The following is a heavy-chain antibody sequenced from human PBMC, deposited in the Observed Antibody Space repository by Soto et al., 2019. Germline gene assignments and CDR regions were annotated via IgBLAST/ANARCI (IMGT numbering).Heavy chain of an antibody. CDR1: GFTFSTYA. J-gene: IGHJ4*02. CDR3: AKGNIMITFGGVIVITDYFDY. CDR2: ISGSGSSR. Sequence: GGSLRLSCAASGFTFSTYAMSWVRQAPGKGLEWVSAISGSGSSRYYADSAKGRFTISRDNSKNTLYLQMNSLRAEDTAVYYCAKGNIMITFGGVIVITDYFDYWGQGTLVTVSS. V-gene: IGHV3-23*01. D-gene: IGHD3-16*02.